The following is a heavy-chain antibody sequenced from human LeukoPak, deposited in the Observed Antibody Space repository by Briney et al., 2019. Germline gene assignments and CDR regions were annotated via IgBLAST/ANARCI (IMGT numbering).Heavy chain of an antibody. V-gene: IGHV4-31*03. J-gene: IGHJ4*02. Sequence: SQTLSLTCTVSGFSISSGGYYWSWLRQHPGKGLEWIGYIYYSGSTYYNPSLKSRVTISVDTSKNQFSLKLSSVTAADTAVYYCARDNRKGDFDYWGQGTLVTVSS. CDR1: GFSISSGGYY. CDR3: ARDNRKGDFDY. CDR2: IYYSGST.